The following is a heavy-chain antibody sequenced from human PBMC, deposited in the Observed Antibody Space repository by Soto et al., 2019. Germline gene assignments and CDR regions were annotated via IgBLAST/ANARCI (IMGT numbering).Heavy chain of an antibody. CDR1: GFTFSSYA. CDR2: ISGSGGST. J-gene: IGHJ3*01. CDR3: AKVPLVLSNAFDL. Sequence: GGSLRLSCAASGFTFSSYAMSWVRQAPGKVLEWVSAISGSGGSTYYADSVKGRFTISRDNSKNTLYLQMNSLRAEDTAVYYCAKVPLVLSNAFDLWGQGTKVNVSS. V-gene: IGHV3-23*01. D-gene: IGHD2-8*02.